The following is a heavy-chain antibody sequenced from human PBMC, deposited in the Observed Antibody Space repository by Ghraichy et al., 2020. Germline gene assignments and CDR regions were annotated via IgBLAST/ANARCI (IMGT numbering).Heavy chain of an antibody. CDR1: GFTFSSYG. CDR2: IWYDGSNK. CDR3: ARSYDQLDPHSASNWFDP. Sequence: GGSLRLSCAASGFTFSSYGMHWVRQAPGKGLEWVAVIWYDGSNKYYADSVKGRFTISRDNSKNTLYLQMNSLRAEDTAVYYCARSYDQLDPHSASNWFDPWGQGTLVTVSS. V-gene: IGHV3-33*01. J-gene: IGHJ5*02. D-gene: IGHD2-2*01.